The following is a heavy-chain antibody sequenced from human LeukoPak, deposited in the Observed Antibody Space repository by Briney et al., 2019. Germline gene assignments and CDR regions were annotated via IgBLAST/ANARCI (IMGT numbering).Heavy chain of an antibody. CDR3: ARAEYYYDSSGYYAY. CDR1: GYTFTGYY. D-gene: IGHD3-22*01. V-gene: IGHV1-2*02. J-gene: IGHJ4*02. Sequence: ASVKVSCKASGYTFTGYYMHWVRQAPGQGLEWMGWINPNSGGTNYAQKFQGMVTMTRDTSISTAYMELSRLRSDDTAVYYCARAEYYYDSSGYYAYWGQGTLVTVSS. CDR2: INPNSGGT.